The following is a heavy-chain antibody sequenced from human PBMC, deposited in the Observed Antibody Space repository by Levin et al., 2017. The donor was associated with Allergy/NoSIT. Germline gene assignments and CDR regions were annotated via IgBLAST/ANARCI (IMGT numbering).Heavy chain of an antibody. CDR3: TTDSGYGSGYYNAFNV. CDR1: DFTFSEAW. Sequence: GGSLRLSCVVSDFTFSEAWMHWVRQAPGKGLEWVARIKSKARGETTDYAAPVKGRFTISRDDSQNTVYLQMNALKIEDTAVYHCTTDSGYGSGYYNAFNVWGQGTMVTVSS. J-gene: IGHJ3*01. CDR2: IKSKARGETT. D-gene: IGHD6-19*01. V-gene: IGHV3-15*07.